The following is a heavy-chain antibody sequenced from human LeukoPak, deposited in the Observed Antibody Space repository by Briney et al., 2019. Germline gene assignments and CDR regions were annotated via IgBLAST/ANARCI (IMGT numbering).Heavy chain of an antibody. CDR3: AFVGPSYDSSGYYLDY. J-gene: IGHJ4*02. V-gene: IGHV1-69*13. D-gene: IGHD3-22*01. CDR2: IIPIFGTA. CDR1: GGTFSSYA. Sequence: SVKVSCKASGGTFSSYAISWVRQAPGQGLEWMGGIIPIFGTANYAQKFQGRVTITADESTSTAYMELSGLRSEDTAVYYCAFVGPSYDSSGYYLDYWGQGTLVTVSS.